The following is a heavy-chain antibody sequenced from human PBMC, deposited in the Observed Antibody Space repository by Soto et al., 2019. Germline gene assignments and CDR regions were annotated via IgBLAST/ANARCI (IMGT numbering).Heavy chain of an antibody. CDR1: GGSITSGAYS. Sequence: SETLSLTCAVSGGSITSGAYSWSWIRQPPGKVLEWLGYISQSGATYYNPSLERRVTISMDTSKNQVSLKLTSVTAADTAVYYCARDMHAGFTHYFDPWGQGTLVTVSS. CDR2: ISQSGAT. V-gene: IGHV4-30-2*01. CDR3: ARDMHAGFTHYFDP. J-gene: IGHJ5*02. D-gene: IGHD1-26*01.